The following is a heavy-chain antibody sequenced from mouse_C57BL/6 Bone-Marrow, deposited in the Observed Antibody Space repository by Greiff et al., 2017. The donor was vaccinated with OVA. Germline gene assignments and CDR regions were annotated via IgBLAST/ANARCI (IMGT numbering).Heavy chain of an antibody. J-gene: IGHJ4*01. CDR2: ISNGGGST. Sequence: EVKLVESGGGLVQPGGSLKLSCAASGFTFSDYYMYWVRQTPEKRLEWVAYISNGGGSTYYPDTVKGRFTISRDNAKNTLYLQMSRLKSEDTAMYYCARRGPIPDYAMDYWGQGTSVTVSS. CDR3: ARRGPIPDYAMDY. CDR1: GFTFSDYY. V-gene: IGHV5-12*01.